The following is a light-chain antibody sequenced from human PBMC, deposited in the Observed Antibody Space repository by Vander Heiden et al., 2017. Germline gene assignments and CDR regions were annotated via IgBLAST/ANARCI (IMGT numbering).Light chain of an antibody. V-gene: IGLV3-1*01. J-gene: IGLJ2*01. Sequence: SYQLTQPPSLSLSPGQTPNIPCAGDKLGQKFVSWYQQKPGQSPVLVMYQDNKRPSGIPERFSGSNSGNTATLTISGAQAMDEADYFCQAWEKTTVIFGGGTKLTVL. CDR3: QAWEKTTVI. CDR2: QDN. CDR1: KLGQKF.